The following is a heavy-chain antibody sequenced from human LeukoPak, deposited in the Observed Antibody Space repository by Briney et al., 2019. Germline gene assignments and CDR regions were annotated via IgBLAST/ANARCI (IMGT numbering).Heavy chain of an antibody. D-gene: IGHD6-6*01. J-gene: IGHJ4*02. CDR1: GGTFSSYA. Sequence: GASVKVSRKASGGTFSSYAISWVRQAPGQGLEWMGGIIPIFGTANYAQKFQGRVTITTDESTSTAYMELSSLRSEDTAVYYCAREVGPSIAARVFDYWGQGTLVTVSS. CDR2: IIPIFGTA. CDR3: AREVGPSIAARVFDY. V-gene: IGHV1-69*05.